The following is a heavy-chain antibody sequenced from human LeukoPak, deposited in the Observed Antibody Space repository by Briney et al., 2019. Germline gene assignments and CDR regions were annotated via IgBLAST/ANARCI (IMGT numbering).Heavy chain of an antibody. Sequence: SETLSLTCTVSGGSISSYYWSWIRQPAGKGLEWIGYIYYSGSTNYNPSLKSRVTISVDTSKNQFSLKLSSVTAADTAVYYCARVMRWLQSPFDYWGQGTLVTVSS. CDR3: ARVMRWLQSPFDY. CDR2: IYYSGST. D-gene: IGHD5-24*01. V-gene: IGHV4-59*01. CDR1: GGSISSYY. J-gene: IGHJ4*02.